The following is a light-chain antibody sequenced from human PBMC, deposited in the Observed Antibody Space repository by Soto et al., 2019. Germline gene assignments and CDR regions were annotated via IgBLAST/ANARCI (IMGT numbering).Light chain of an antibody. V-gene: IGLV2-14*01. CDR1: SSDVGGYNY. CDR3: SSYTSSSNYV. CDR2: EVS. J-gene: IGLJ1*01. Sequence: QSVLTQPASVSGSPGQSITISCTGTSSDVGGYNYVSWYQQHPGKAPKLMIYEVSNRPSGVSNRFSGSKSGNTASLTISGLQAEDEADYYCSSYTSSSNYVFGTGKKVTV.